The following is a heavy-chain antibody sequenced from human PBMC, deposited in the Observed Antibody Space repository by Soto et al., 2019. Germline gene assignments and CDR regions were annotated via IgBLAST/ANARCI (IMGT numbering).Heavy chain of an antibody. V-gene: IGHV3-23*01. CDR3: AKRRGAGGHFDY. CDR1: GFTFSSYA. D-gene: IGHD2-15*01. J-gene: IGHJ4*02. Sequence: GSLRLSCAASGFTFSSYAMGWVRQGPGKGLEWVAVVSIGGSTHYADSVRGRFTISRDNSKNTLSLQMNSLTAEDTAVYFCAKRRGAGGHFDYWGQVALVTVSS. CDR2: VSIGGST.